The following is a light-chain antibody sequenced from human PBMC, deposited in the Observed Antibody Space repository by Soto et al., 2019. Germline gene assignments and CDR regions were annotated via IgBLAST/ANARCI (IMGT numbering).Light chain of an antibody. CDR1: QSVSNNY. CDR3: QQYSSSGT. Sequence: EIVLTQSPGTLSLSPGERATLSCRASQSVSNNYLAWYQQKPGQAPRLLIYGASKRATGIPERFSGSGSGTDFTLTISGLEPEDFAVYYCQQYSSSGTFGQGTKVDFK. J-gene: IGKJ1*01. CDR2: GAS. V-gene: IGKV3-20*01.